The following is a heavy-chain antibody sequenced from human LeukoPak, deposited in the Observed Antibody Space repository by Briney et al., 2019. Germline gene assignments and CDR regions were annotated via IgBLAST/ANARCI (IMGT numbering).Heavy chain of an antibody. CDR1: GFTFDDYA. V-gene: IGHV3-9*01. D-gene: IGHD6-13*01. J-gene: IGHJ4*02. CDR2: ISWNSGSI. Sequence: GGSLRLSCAASGFTFDDYAMHWVRQAPGKGLEWVSGISWNSGSIGYADSVKGRFTISRDNAKNSLYLQMNSLRAEDTALYYCAKIESSWGDYSSSWLPRFDYWGQGTLVTVSS. CDR3: AKIESSWGDYSSSWLPRFDY.